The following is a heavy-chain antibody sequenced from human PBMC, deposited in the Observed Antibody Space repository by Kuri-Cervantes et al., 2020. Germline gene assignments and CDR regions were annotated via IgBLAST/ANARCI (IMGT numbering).Heavy chain of an antibody. CDR3: ASSRGYYYDSSGLSY. Sequence: ASVKVSCKASGYTFTSYGISWVRQAPGQGLEWMGWISAYNGNTNYAQKLQGRVTMTTDTSTSTAYMELSSLRSEDTAVYYCASSRGYYYDSSGLSYWGQGTLVTVSS. J-gene: IGHJ4*02. V-gene: IGHV1-18*01. CDR1: GYTFTSYG. D-gene: IGHD3-22*01. CDR2: ISAYNGNT.